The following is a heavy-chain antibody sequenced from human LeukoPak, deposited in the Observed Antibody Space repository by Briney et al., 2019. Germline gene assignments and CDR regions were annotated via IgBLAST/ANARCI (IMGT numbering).Heavy chain of an antibody. V-gene: IGHV1-58*02. CDR2: IVLGICIT. CDR3: AAGDDFFSMDV. CDR1: GFTFTSSA. J-gene: IGHJ6*03. D-gene: IGHD3-3*01. Sequence: SVKDSCKASGFTFTSSAMQWVRQARGQRIECIRWIVLGICITNYAQKFQERLTITRDISTSTAYMELSSLRSEDTAVYYCAAGDDFFSMDVWGKGTTVTVSS.